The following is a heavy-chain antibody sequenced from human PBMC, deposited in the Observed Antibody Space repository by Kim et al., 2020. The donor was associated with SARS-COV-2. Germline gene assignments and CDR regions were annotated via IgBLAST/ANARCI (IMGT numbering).Heavy chain of an antibody. D-gene: IGHD2-15*01. J-gene: IGHJ4*02. Sequence: GGSLRLSCAASGFTFSDYYMSWIRQPPGKGLEWISDISTGTRPSYTKSADSVKGRFTISRDNAQNSVYLQLSTLGADDTAVYYCARRYPDKGDFDFWGQGALVTVSS. CDR2: ISTGTRPS. CDR3: ARRYPDKGDFDF. V-gene: IGHV3-11*03. CDR1: GFTFSDYY.